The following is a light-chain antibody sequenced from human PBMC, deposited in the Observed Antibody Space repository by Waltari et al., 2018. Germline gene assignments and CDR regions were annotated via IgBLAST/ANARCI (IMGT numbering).Light chain of an antibody. CDR1: SGPVSSNSH. V-gene: IGLV8-61*01. CDR2: NTN. J-gene: IGLJ1*01. CDR3: LLFMGGGVYV. Sequence: QTVVTQEPSFSVSPGGTVTLPCGLSSGPVSSNSHPIWYQQTPGQAPRTLIYNTNTRLSGVPDRFSGSILGNKAALTITGAQADDESDYYCLLFMGGGVYVFGTGTKVTVL.